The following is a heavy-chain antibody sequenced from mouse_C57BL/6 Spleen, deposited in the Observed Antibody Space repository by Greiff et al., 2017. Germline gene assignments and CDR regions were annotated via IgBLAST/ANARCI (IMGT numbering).Heavy chain of an antibody. V-gene: IGHV5-16*01. CDR3: ARDISGYAMGY. D-gene: IGHD1-3*01. CDR2: INYDGSST. CDR1: GFTFSDYY. J-gene: IGHJ4*01. Sequence: EVHLVESEGCLVQPGSSMKLSCTASGFTFSDYYMAWVRQVPEKGLEWVANINYDGSSTYYLDSLKIRFLISRSNAKNILYLQMSSPKAEDTATYYYARDISGYAMGYWAQGASVIVSS.